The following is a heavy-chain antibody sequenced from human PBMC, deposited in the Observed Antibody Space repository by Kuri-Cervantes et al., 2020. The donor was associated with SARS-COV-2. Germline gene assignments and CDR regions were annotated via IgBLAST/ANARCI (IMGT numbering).Heavy chain of an antibody. CDR3: TTDGGLGYCSSTSCYPFAY. D-gene: IGHD2-2*01. CDR1: GFTFSNAW. CDR2: IKSKTDGGTT. V-gene: IGHV3-15*01. J-gene: IGHJ4*02. Sequence: GGSLRLSCAASGFTFSNAWMSWVRQAPGKGLEWVGRIKSKTDGGTTDYAAPVKGRFTISRDDSKNTLYLQMDSLKTEDTAVYYCTTDGGLGYCSSTSCYPFAYWGQGTLVTVSS.